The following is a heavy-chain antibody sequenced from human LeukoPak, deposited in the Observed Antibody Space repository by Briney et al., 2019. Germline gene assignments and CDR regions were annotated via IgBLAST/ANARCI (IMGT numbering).Heavy chain of an antibody. Sequence: PGGSLRLSCAASGFTFSSYEMNWVRQAPGKGLEWVSSITTSSSYIYYTDSVKGRFTISRDNAKNSLYLQMNSLRAEDTAVYYCARDRDSSSWYFAFDIWGQGTMVTVSS. CDR2: ITTSSSYI. CDR1: GFTFSSYE. J-gene: IGHJ3*02. V-gene: IGHV3-21*01. D-gene: IGHD6-13*01. CDR3: ARDRDSSSWYFAFDI.